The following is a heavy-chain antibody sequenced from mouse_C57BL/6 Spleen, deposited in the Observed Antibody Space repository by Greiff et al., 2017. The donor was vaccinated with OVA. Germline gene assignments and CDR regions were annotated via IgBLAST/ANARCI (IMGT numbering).Heavy chain of an antibody. V-gene: IGHV1-52*01. CDR1: GYTFTSYW. J-gene: IGHJ2*01. D-gene: IGHD2-2*01. Sequence: QVQLKPPGAELVRPGSSVKLSCKASGYTFTSYWMHWVKQRPIQGLEWIGNIDPSDSETYYNQKFKDKATLTVDKSSSTAYVQLSSLTSEDSAVYYCARWGYDKGYFDYWGQGTTLTVSS. CDR3: ARWGYDKGYFDY. CDR2: IDPSDSET.